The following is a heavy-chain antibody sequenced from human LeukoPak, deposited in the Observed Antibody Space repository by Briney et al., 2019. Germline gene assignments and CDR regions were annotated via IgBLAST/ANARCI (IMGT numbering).Heavy chain of an antibody. V-gene: IGHV4-39*01. CDR2: LYYGVNT. Sequence: PETLSLTCIVSGDSVTTTNFYWGWIRQAPGEGVEWIGSLYYGVNTYYKPSLKSRVTISVDTSLNQFSLILTSVTAADTGMYYCARLRVQQLASSYYMDVWGKGTTVTISS. J-gene: IGHJ6*03. CDR3: ARLRVQQLASSYYMDV. D-gene: IGHD6-13*01. CDR1: GDSVTTTNFY.